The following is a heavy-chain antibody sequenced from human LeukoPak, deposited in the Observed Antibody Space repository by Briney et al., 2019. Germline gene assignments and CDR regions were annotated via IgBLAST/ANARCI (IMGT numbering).Heavy chain of an antibody. Sequence: GGSLRLSCAASGFTFSDYYMSWIRQAPGKGLEWVSYISSSRSYTNYADSVKGRFTISRDNAKNSLYLQMNSLRAEDTAVYYCARSSGYGPNWFDLWGQGTLVTVSS. D-gene: IGHD5-18*01. J-gene: IGHJ5*02. V-gene: IGHV3-11*06. CDR2: ISSSRSYT. CDR3: ARSSGYGPNWFDL. CDR1: GFTFSDYY.